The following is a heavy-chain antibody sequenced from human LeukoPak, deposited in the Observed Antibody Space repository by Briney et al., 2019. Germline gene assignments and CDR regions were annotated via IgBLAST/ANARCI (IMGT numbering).Heavy chain of an antibody. CDR1: GYTFTSYY. Sequence: ASVKVSCKASGYTFTSYYMHWVRQAPGQGLEWVGIINPSGGSTSYAQKFQGRVTMTRDTSTSTVYMELSSLRSEDTAVYYCARWTMQHYFDYWGQGTLVTVSS. J-gene: IGHJ4*02. V-gene: IGHV1-46*01. CDR3: ARWTMQHYFDY. CDR2: INPSGGST. D-gene: IGHD4/OR15-4a*01.